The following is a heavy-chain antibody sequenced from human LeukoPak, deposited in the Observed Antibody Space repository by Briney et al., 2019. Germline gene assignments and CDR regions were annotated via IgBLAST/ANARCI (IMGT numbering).Heavy chain of an antibody. CDR3: ARDGAMIYSSGWDASASNWFDP. Sequence: PSETLSLTCTVSGYSISSGYYWGWIRQPPGKGLEWIGSIYHSGSTYYNPSLKSRVTISVDTSKNQFSLKLSSVTAADTAVYYCARDGAMIYSSGWDASASNWFDPWGQGTLVTVSS. CDR1: GYSISSGYY. CDR2: IYHSGST. D-gene: IGHD6-19*01. J-gene: IGHJ5*02. V-gene: IGHV4-38-2*02.